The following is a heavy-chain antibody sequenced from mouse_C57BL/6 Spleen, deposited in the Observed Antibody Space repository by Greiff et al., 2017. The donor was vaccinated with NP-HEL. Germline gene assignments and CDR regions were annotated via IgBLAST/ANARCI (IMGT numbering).Heavy chain of an antibody. J-gene: IGHJ1*03. CDR1: GYTFTDYN. Sequence: EVQLQQSGPELVKPGASVKMSCKASGYTFTDYNMHWVKQSHGKSLEWIGYINPNNGGTSYNQKFKGKATLTVNKSSSTAYMELRSLTSEDSAVYYCAREGLGHWYFDVWGTGTTVTVSS. D-gene: IGHD4-1*01. CDR3: AREGLGHWYFDV. V-gene: IGHV1-22*01. CDR2: INPNNGGT.